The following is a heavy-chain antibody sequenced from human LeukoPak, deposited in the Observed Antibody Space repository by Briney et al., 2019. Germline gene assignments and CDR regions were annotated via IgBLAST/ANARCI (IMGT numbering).Heavy chain of an antibody. J-gene: IGHJ6*02. V-gene: IGHV3-23*01. D-gene: IGHD6-13*01. CDR3: AKAASSSWPSYYYGMDV. CDR1: GFTVTTNY. CDR2: ITGSGGNT. Sequence: GGSLRLSCAASGFTVTTNYMSWVRQAPGKGLEWVSVITGSGGNTYYADSVKGRFTISKDNSKNTVYLQMSSLRVDDTAVYYCAKAASSSWPSYYYGMDVWGQGTTVTVSS.